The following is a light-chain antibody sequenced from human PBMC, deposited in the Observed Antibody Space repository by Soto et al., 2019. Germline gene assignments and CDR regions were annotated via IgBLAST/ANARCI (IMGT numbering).Light chain of an antibody. V-gene: IGLV1-40*01. CDR1: SSNIGAGYD. CDR2: DNV. J-gene: IGLJ2*01. Sequence: QSVLTQPPSVSGAPGQRVTISCTGNSSNIGAGYDVHWYQQFPGTAPELVIYDNVNRPSGVPTRISGAKSGTSASLAISGLQDEDEADYYCQSYDNSLFVVFGGGTKLTVL. CDR3: QSYDNSLFVV.